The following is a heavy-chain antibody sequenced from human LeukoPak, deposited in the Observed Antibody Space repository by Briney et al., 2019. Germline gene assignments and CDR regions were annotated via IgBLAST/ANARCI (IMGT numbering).Heavy chain of an antibody. CDR3: ARTMVRGVKFALHDAFDI. CDR2: IYTSGST. Sequence: SETLSLTCTVSGGSISSGSYYWCWIRQPAGKGLEWIGRIYTSGSTNYHPSLKSRVTISVDPSKNQFSLKLSSVTAADTAVYYCARTMVRGVKFALHDAFDIWGQGTMVTVSS. CDR1: GGSISSGSYY. J-gene: IGHJ3*02. V-gene: IGHV4-61*02. D-gene: IGHD3-10*01.